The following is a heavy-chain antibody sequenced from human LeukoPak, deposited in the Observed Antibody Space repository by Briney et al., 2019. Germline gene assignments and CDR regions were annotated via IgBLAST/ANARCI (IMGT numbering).Heavy chain of an antibody. Sequence: GGTLRLSCTASGFTLSSYSMTWVRQPSGKGLEWVWAIAGSGGRTYCADSVKGRFSISRDNSKNTLYLQMNSLRAEDTAVYYCAKHSGNYYFDYWGQGTLVTVSS. CDR3: AKHSGNYYFDY. D-gene: IGHD1-26*01. J-gene: IGHJ4*02. V-gene: IGHV3-23*01. CDR2: IAGSGGRT. CDR1: GFTLSSYS.